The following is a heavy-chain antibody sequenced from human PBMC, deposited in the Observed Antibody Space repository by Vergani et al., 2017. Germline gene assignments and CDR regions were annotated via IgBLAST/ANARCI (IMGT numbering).Heavy chain of an antibody. CDR3: ARPSGLYYFDY. J-gene: IGHJ4*02. Sequence: QVQLQESGPGLVKPSQSLSLTCTVPGGSISGVSYYLSWVRQPAGKGLEWIGRIYYSWSTYYNPSLKSRVTISVDTSKNQFSLKLSSVTAADTSVYYCARPSGLYYFDYWGQGTLVTVSS. V-gene: IGHV4-61*02. D-gene: IGHD5-12*01. CDR1: GGSISGVSYY. CDR2: IYYSWST.